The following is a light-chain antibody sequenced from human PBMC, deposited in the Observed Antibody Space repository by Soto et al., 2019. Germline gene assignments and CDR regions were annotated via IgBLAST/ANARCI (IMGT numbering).Light chain of an antibody. Sequence: QSVLSQPPSASGSPVQSVAISCTGTSSDVCGYNYFSWYQQHPGKSPKLMIYEVNKRPSGFPDRFSGSKSGNTASLTVSGLQAEDEADYYRSSYAGXSNVVGSGTKVXV. J-gene: IGLJ1*01. V-gene: IGLV2-8*01. CDR1: SSDVCGYNY. CDR2: EVN. CDR3: SSYAGXSNV.